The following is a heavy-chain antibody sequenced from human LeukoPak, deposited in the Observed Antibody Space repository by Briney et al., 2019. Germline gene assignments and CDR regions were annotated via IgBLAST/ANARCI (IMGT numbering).Heavy chain of an antibody. Sequence: GGSLRLSCAASGFTFSSYSMNWVRQAPGKGLEWVSYISSSSSTIYYADSVKGRFTISRDNAKNSLYLQMNSLRAEDTAVYYCARDRETTGYCSGGSCYPGYFDYWGQGTLVTVSS. V-gene: IGHV3-48*04. CDR2: ISSSSSTI. J-gene: IGHJ4*02. CDR1: GFTFSSYS. D-gene: IGHD2-15*01. CDR3: ARDRETTGYCSGGSCYPGYFDY.